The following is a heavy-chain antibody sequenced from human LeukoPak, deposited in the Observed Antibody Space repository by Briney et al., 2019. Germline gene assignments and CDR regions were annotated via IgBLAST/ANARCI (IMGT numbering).Heavy chain of an antibody. CDR2: ITPIFATA. V-gene: IGHV1-69*13. CDR3: ARDRPGRYCSTTSCFTASPFAP. J-gene: IGHJ5*02. CDR1: GGTFTNYA. D-gene: IGHD2-2*02. Sequence: SVKVSCKASGGTFTNYAISWVRQAPGQGLEWMGGITPIFATANYAQKFQGRVTITADESTSTAYMELSSLRSEDTAVYYCARDRPGRYCSTTSCFTASPFAPWGQGTLVTVSS.